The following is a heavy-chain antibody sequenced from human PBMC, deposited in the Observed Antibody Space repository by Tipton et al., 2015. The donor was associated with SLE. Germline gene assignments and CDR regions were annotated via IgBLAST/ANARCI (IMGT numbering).Heavy chain of an antibody. Sequence: TLSLTCTVSGCSISSYYWSWIRQPPGKGLEWIGYIYYSGSTNYNPSLKSRVTTSVDTSKNQFSLKLSSVTAADTAVYYCAREVVGADDAFDIWGQGTMVTVSP. CDR2: IYYSGST. J-gene: IGHJ3*02. D-gene: IGHD1-26*01. CDR3: AREVVGADDAFDI. CDR1: GCSISSYY. V-gene: IGHV4-59*01.